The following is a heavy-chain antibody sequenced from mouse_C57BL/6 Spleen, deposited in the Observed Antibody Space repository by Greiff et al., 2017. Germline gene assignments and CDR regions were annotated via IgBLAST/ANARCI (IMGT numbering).Heavy chain of an antibody. CDR3: ARGAYYYGSQYYFDY. J-gene: IGHJ2*01. D-gene: IGHD1-1*01. CDR1: GYTFTSYW. Sequence: QVQLQQPGAELVRPGSSVKLSCKASGYTFTSYWMHWVKQRPIQGLAWIGNIDPSASETHYNQKFKDKATLTVDKSSSTADMQLSSLTSEESAVYYWARGAYYYGSQYYFDYWGQGTTLTVSS. V-gene: IGHV1-52*01. CDR2: IDPSASET.